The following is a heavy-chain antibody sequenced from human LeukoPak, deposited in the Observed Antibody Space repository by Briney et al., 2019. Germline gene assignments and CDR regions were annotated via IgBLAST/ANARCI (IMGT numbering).Heavy chain of an antibody. J-gene: IGHJ4*02. V-gene: IGHV3-33*01. CDR3: ARDAGGYGDYYFDY. CDR1: GFTFSSYG. Sequence: GGSLRLSCAASGFTFSSYGMHWVRQAPGKGLEWVAVIWYDGSNKYYADSVKGRFTISRDNSKNTLYLQMNSLRAEDTAMYYCARDAGGYGDYYFDYWGQGTLVTVSS. D-gene: IGHD4-17*01. CDR2: IWYDGSNK.